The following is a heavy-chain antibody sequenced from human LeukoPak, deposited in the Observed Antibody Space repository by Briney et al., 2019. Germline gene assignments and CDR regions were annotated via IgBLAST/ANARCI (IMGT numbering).Heavy chain of an antibody. J-gene: IGHJ6*03. Sequence: GGSLRLSCAASGFTFSSYWMSWVRQAPGKGLEWVANIKQDGSEKYYVDSVKGRFTISRDNAKNSLYLQMNSLRAEDTAVYYCAREGVVVVVAATRYYYYYMDVWGKGTTVTVSS. V-gene: IGHV3-7*01. CDR2: IKQDGSEK. CDR3: AREGVVVVVAATRYYYYYMDV. D-gene: IGHD2-15*01. CDR1: GFTFSSYW.